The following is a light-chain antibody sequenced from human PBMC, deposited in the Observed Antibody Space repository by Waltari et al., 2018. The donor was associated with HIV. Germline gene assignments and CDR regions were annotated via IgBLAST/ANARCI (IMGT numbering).Light chain of an antibody. J-gene: IGKJ1*01. V-gene: IGKV1-39*01. CDR1: QNIDFY. Sequence: DIQMTQSPSSLSASVGDRVTITCRASQNIDFYLNWYQQKPGKAPKLLLHAATSLQSGVPARLSGSGSGTDFTLTISSLQPEDVATYYCQQSYSTPRTFGLGTKVEI. CDR3: QQSYSTPRT. CDR2: AAT.